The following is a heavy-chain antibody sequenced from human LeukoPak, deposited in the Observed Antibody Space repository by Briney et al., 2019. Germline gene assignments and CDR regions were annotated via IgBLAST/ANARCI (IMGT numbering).Heavy chain of an antibody. V-gene: IGHV4-59*08. CDR2: VYYSGST. Sequence: SETLSLTCTVSGGSISTYYWSWIRQSPGKGLEWIGSVYYSGSTNYSPSLKSRVRISVDTSKNQFSLELSSVTAADTAVYYCAANSTKHTFDIWGQGTMVTVSS. D-gene: IGHD5/OR15-5a*01. CDR1: GGSISTYY. CDR3: AANSTKHTFDI. J-gene: IGHJ3*02.